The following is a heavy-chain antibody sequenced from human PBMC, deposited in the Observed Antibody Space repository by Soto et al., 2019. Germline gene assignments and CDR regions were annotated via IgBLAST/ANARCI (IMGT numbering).Heavy chain of an antibody. D-gene: IGHD5-12*01. CDR3: ARGRGVATINLNHYFDY. CDR2: INNSGST. J-gene: IGHJ4*02. V-gene: IGHV4-34*01. CDR1: GGSFSGYY. Sequence: QVQLQQWGAGLLKPSETLSLTCAVYGGSFSGYYWSWIRQPPGKGLEWIGEINNSGSTNYNPSLKSRVTISVDTSKNQFSLKLSSVTAADTAVYYCARGRGVATINLNHYFDYWGQGTLVTVSS.